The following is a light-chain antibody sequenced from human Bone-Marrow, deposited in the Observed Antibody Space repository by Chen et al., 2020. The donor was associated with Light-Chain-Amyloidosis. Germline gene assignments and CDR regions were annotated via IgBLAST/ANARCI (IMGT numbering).Light chain of an antibody. CDR2: EVT. V-gene: IGLV2-14*01. Sequence: QSALTQPAYVSGSPGQSITISCTGTSSDVGGDNHVSWYQQRPDKAPKLMIYEVTNRPSWVPDRFSGSKSDNTASLTSSGLQTEDEADYFCSSYTITNTLVFGSGTRVTVL. J-gene: IGLJ1*01. CDR1: SSDVGGDNH. CDR3: SSYTITNTLV.